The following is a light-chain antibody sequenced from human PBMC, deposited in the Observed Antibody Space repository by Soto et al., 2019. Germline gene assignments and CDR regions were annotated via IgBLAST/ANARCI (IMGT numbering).Light chain of an antibody. J-gene: IGKJ1*01. V-gene: IGKV3-20*01. CDR2: RAS. CDR3: HHFNYYPQT. CDR1: QQLVTMY. Sequence: SLLSQSPGTLSLLPGGSGTLHCRPSQQLVTMYLAWYQQKSGQAPRLLIYRASSMATGIPYRFSGSGSGTDFTLAIRRLEPEDFAAYYCHHFNYYPQTFGQGTKVDIK.